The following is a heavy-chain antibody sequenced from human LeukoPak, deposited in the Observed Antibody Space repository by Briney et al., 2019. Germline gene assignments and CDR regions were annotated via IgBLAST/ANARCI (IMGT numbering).Heavy chain of an antibody. Sequence: GGSLRLSCAASGFTFSSYGMHWVRQAPGKGLEWVAFIRYDGSNKYYADSVKGRFTISRDNSKNTLYLQMNSLRAEDTAVYYCAKDPPGYGDYWYGMDVWGQGTTVTVSS. J-gene: IGHJ6*02. V-gene: IGHV3-30*02. CDR2: IRYDGSNK. D-gene: IGHD4-17*01. CDR1: GFTFSSYG. CDR3: AKDPPGYGDYWYGMDV.